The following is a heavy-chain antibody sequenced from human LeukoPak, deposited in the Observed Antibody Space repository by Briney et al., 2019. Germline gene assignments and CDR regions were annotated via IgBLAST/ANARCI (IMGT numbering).Heavy chain of an antibody. Sequence: SETLSLTCTVSGGSISSYYWSWIRQPPGKGLEWMGYIYYSGSTNYNPSLKSRVTISVDTSKNQFSLKLSSVTAADTAVYYCAREGFVVVPAAASDAFDIWGQGTMVTVSS. CDR3: AREGFVVVPAAASDAFDI. CDR2: IYYSGST. D-gene: IGHD2-2*01. CDR1: GGSISSYY. J-gene: IGHJ3*02. V-gene: IGHV4-59*01.